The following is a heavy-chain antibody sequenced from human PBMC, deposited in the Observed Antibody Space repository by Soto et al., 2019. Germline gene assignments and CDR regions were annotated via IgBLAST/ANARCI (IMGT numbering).Heavy chain of an antibody. J-gene: IGHJ5*02. D-gene: IGHD3-9*01. Sequence: ASVKVSCKASGGTFSSYAISWVRQAPGQGLEWMGGIIPIFGTANYAQKFQGRVTITADESTSTAYMELSSLRSEDTAVYYCARFAGDLTAYYRAWFDPWGQGTPVTVSS. V-gene: IGHV1-69*13. CDR2: IIPIFGTA. CDR1: GGTFSSYA. CDR3: ARFAGDLTAYYRAWFDP.